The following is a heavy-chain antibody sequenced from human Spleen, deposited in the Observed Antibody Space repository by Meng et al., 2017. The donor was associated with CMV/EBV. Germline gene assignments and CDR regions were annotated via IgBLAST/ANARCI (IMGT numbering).Heavy chain of an antibody. D-gene: IGHD3-10*01. Sequence: ASVKVSCKASGYTFTRDGINWVRQAPGQGLEWMGWISSYNGNTNYAHKFQDRVTMTTDTSTSTAYMELRSLRPDDPAVYYCARARDPRGYYYGMDVWGPGTTVTVSS. J-gene: IGHJ6*02. V-gene: IGHV1-18*01. CDR1: GYTFTRDG. CDR2: ISSYNGNT. CDR3: ARARDPRGYYYGMDV.